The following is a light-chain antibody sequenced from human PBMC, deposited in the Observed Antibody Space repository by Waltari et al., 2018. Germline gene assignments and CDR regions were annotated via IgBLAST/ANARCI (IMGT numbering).Light chain of an antibody. CDR2: GAS. Sequence: EIVMTQSPATLSVSPGERATLSCRASQSVSSNLAWYQPKPGQAPRLLIYGASTRATGIPARFSGSESGTEFTLTISSMQSEDFAVYYCQQYNNWPPYTFGQGTKLEIK. J-gene: IGKJ2*01. V-gene: IGKV3-15*01. CDR3: QQYNNWPPYT. CDR1: QSVSSN.